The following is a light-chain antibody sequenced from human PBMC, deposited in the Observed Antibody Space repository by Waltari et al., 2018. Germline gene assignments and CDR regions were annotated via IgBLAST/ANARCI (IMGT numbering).Light chain of an antibody. J-gene: IGKJ2*01. Sequence: VLTQSPGTLSLSPGERVTVSCRASQRLTKNYLAWYQQKPGQAPRLLIYGASSRAAGIPDRFSGSGSGTDFTLTISRLEPEDSAMYYCQQYGSSILYTFGQGTKLEIK. CDR3: QQYGSSILYT. CDR2: GAS. V-gene: IGKV3-20*01. CDR1: QRLTKNY.